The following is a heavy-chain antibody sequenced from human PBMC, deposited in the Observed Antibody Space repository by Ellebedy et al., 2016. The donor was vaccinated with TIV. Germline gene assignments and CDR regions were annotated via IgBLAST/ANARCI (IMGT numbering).Heavy chain of an antibody. CDR1: GFTFSNHG. J-gene: IGHJ3*01. CDR2: VSGSGGST. D-gene: IGHD4-23*01. V-gene: IGHV3-23*01. CDR3: ARDPVGVGPAFDV. Sequence: GESLKISCAASGFTFSNHGMSWVRQASGKGPEWVPSVSGSGGSTYYANSVKGRFTLSRDNSKDTLFLQMNSLRAEDTAIYFCARDPVGVGPAFDVWGQGTMVTVSS.